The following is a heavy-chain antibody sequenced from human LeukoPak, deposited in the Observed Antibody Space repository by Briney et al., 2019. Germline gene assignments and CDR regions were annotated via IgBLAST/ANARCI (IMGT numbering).Heavy chain of an antibody. CDR2: IYYSGST. CDR1: GGSISSSSYY. V-gene: IGHV4-39*01. J-gene: IGHJ4*02. CDR3: ARQGDILTGYSR. Sequence: SETLSLTCTVSGGSISSSSYYWGWFRQPPGKGLDWIGNIYYSGSTYYNPSLKSRVTISVDTSKNQFSLKLSSVTAADTAVYYCARQGDILTGYSRRGQGTLVTVSS. D-gene: IGHD3-9*01.